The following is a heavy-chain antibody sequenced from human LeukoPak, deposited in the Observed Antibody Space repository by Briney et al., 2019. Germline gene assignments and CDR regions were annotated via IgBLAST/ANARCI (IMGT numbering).Heavy chain of an antibody. CDR1: GFTFSSYS. CDR2: ISSSSSYI. CDR3: ARDIRLDSYYMDV. J-gene: IGHJ6*03. V-gene: IGHV3-21*01. Sequence: GRSLRLSCAASGFTFSSYSMNWVRQAPGKGLECVSSISSSSSYIYYADSVKGRFTISRDNAKNSLYLQMNSLRAEDTAVYYCARDIRLDSYYMDVWGKGTTVTVSS.